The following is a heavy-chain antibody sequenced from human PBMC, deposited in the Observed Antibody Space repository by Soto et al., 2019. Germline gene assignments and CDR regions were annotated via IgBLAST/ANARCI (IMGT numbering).Heavy chain of an antibody. CDR2: ISAYNGNP. Sequence: ASVMISCTASGSTFTSYVISWVRQAPGQGLEWMGWISAYNGNPNYAQKLQGRVTMTTDTSTSTAYMELRSLRSDDTAVYYCARGDRYYYDSSGSSYWGQGTLVTVSS. D-gene: IGHD3-22*01. V-gene: IGHV1-18*01. J-gene: IGHJ4*02. CDR1: GSTFTSYV. CDR3: ARGDRYYYDSSGSSY.